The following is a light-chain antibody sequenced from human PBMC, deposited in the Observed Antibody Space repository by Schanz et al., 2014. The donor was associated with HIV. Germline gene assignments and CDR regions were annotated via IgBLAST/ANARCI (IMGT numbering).Light chain of an antibody. CDR3: SSYTTSSTLV. Sequence: QSVLTQPASVSASPGQSVTISCTGTSSDVGGYNYVSWYQQHPGKAPKLMIFDVSNRPSGVSNRFSGSKSAYTASLTISGLQPEDEADYYCSSYTTSSTLVFGGGTKLTVL. CDR1: SSDVGGYNY. CDR2: DVS. J-gene: IGLJ2*01. V-gene: IGLV2-14*01.